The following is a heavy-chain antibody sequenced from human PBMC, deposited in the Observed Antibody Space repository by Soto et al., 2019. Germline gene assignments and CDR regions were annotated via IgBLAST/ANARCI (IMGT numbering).Heavy chain of an antibody. CDR1: GYSFTNYD. Sequence: ASVKVSCKASGYSFTNYDIHWVRQAAGQGLEWMGWMNPKSGGTNYAQKFQDWVTMTRDTSISTAYMELSRLRSDDTAVYYCAKLPWADYGGIFDPWGQGTLVTVSS. V-gene: IGHV1-2*04. D-gene: IGHD4-17*01. CDR2: MNPKSGGT. CDR3: AKLPWADYGGIFDP. J-gene: IGHJ5*02.